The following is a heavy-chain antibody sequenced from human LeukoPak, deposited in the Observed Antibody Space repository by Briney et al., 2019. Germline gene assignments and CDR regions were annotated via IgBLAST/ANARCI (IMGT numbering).Heavy chain of an antibody. Sequence: ASVKVSCKASGYTFNNYGISWVRQVPGQGLEWMGWISPYNGNTKFAQKFQGRVTVTTETSTSTAYMELRSLRSDDTAVYYCARQSYFDGRGDDAFDIWGQGTMVIVSS. J-gene: IGHJ3*02. V-gene: IGHV1-18*01. CDR2: ISPYNGNT. D-gene: IGHD2-15*01. CDR1: GYTFNNYG. CDR3: ARQSYFDGRGDDAFDI.